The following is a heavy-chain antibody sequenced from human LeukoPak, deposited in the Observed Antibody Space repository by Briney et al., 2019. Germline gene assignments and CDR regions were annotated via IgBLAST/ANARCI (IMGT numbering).Heavy chain of an antibody. J-gene: IGHJ4*02. V-gene: IGHV1-3*03. Sequence: GASVRVSFKASGYTFTTYTMHWVRQAPGQRREWMGWINADTGNTKCSQEFQGRLTITRDTSASTVYMDMRRQRYEDMGVYYCARSGGSRGTVTPPGDFWGQETLVTVSS. D-gene: IGHD4-17*01. CDR1: GYTFTTYT. CDR2: INADTGNT. CDR3: ARSGGSRGTVTPPGDF.